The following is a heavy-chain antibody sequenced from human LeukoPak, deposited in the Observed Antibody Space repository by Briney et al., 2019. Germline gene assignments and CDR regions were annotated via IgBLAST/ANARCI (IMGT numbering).Heavy chain of an antibody. Sequence: GGSLRLSCAASGFTFSNYAMSWVRQAPGKGLEWVSSISSSSSYIYSADSVKGRFTIPRDNARNSLYLRMNSLRAEDTAVYYCARDPGAYSSSPIDYWGQGTLVTVSS. J-gene: IGHJ4*02. CDR2: ISSSSSYI. V-gene: IGHV3-21*01. CDR1: GFTFSNYA. D-gene: IGHD6-6*01. CDR3: ARDPGAYSSSPIDY.